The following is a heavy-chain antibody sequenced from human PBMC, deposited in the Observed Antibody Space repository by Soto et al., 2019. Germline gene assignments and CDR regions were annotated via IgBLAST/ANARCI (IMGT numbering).Heavy chain of an antibody. CDR2: ISDDGSQK. CDR1: GFTFRTYG. V-gene: IGHV3-30*18. D-gene: IGHD6-19*01. J-gene: IGHJ4*02. Sequence: WSLRLSCAASGFTFRTYGMHWVRQAPGKGLEWVAFISDDGSQKYYGDSVRGRFTISRDNSKNTLSLRMISLRTEDTSVYYCAKAAPGGWHFFDTWGQGTLVTVSS. CDR3: AKAAPGGWHFFDT.